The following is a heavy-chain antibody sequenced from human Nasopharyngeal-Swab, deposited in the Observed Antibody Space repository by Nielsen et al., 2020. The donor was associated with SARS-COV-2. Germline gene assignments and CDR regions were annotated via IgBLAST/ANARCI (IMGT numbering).Heavy chain of an antibody. CDR3: ARRYGSSWYFGMDV. J-gene: IGHJ6*02. D-gene: IGHD6-13*01. Sequence: WIRQPQGKGLEWVSVITGSGGNTYYSDSVKGRFTISRDNSKNTLYLQMNSLRAEDTAVYYCARRYGSSWYFGMDVWGQGTTVTVSS. V-gene: IGHV3-23*01. CDR2: ITGSGGNT.